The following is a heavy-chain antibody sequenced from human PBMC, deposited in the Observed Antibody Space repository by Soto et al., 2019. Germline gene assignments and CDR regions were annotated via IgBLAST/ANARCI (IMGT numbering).Heavy chain of an antibody. Sequence: QVQLQESGPGLMKPSETLSLTCTVSGGSVSSGSYYWSWIRQPPGKGLEWIGYIYYSGSTNYNPSLKSRVTISVDTSKNQFSLKLSSVTAADTAVYYCAREGSSLDYWGQGTLVTVSS. J-gene: IGHJ4*02. D-gene: IGHD6-13*01. CDR1: GGSVSSGSYY. V-gene: IGHV4-61*01. CDR2: IYYSGST. CDR3: AREGSSLDY.